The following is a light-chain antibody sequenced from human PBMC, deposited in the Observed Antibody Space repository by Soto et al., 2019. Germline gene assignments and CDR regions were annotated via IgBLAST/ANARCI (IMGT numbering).Light chain of an antibody. J-gene: IGKJ2*01. CDR2: LGS. Sequence: DIVMTQSPLSLPVTPGEPASISCRSSQSLLHSNGYNYLDWYLQKPGQSPQLLIYLGSNRASGVPDRFSGNVSGTDFTLKISRVEAEDVGVYYCMQALQTPEYPFGQWTKLEIK. CDR1: QSLLHSNGYNY. V-gene: IGKV2-28*01. CDR3: MQALQTPEYP.